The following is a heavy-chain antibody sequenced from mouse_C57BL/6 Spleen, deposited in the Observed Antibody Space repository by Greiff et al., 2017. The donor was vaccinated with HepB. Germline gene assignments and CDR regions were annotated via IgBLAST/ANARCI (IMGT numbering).Heavy chain of an antibody. CDR1: GFTFSSYA. D-gene: IGHD6-1*01. CDR2: ISSGGDYI. CDR3: TRGGGGLIDY. J-gene: IGHJ2*01. V-gene: IGHV5-9-1*02. Sequence: EVKLMESGEGLVKPGGSLKLSCAASGFTFSSYAMSWVRQTPEKRLEWVAYISSGGDYIYYADTVKGRFTISRDNARNTLYLQMSSLKSEDTAMYYCTRGGGGLIDYWGQGTTLTVSS.